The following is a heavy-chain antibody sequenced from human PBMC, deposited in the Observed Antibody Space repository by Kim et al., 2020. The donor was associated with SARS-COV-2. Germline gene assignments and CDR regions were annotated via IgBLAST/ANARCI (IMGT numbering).Heavy chain of an antibody. Sequence: SETLSLTCTVSGASISSYYWSWIRQPPGKGLEWIGYVFNSGSTNYNPSLKSRVTISVDTSKNQCSLNLTSVTAADTAVYYCARVRYGSGFYYYYGLDVWGQGTTVTVSS. CDR1: GASISSYY. D-gene: IGHD3-10*01. CDR3: ARVRYGSGFYYYYGLDV. V-gene: IGHV4-59*01. J-gene: IGHJ6*02. CDR2: VFNSGST.